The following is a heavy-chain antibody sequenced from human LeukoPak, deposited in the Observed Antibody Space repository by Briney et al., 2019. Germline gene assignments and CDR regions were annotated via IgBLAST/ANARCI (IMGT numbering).Heavy chain of an antibody. V-gene: IGHV3-23*01. Sequence: GGSLRLSCAASGFTFSSYAMSWVRQAPGKGLEWVSAISGSGGSTYYADSVKGRFTISRDNSKNTLYLQMNSLRAEDTAVYYCAKGAEFGGVIVRVFDYWGQGTLVTVSS. CDR1: GFTFSSYA. J-gene: IGHJ4*02. CDR3: AKGAEFGGVIVRVFDY. CDR2: ISGSGGST. D-gene: IGHD3-16*02.